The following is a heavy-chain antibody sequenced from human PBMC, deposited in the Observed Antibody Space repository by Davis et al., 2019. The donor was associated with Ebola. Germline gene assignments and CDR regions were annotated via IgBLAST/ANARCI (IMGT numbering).Heavy chain of an antibody. Sequence: GSLRLSCTASGFTFSNYWMNWVRQAPGKGLEWVANIKQDGSEKYYVDSVKGRFTISRDNAKNSLYLQMNSLRAEDTAVYYCARGLYCSGGSCYSGLDYWGQGTLVTVSS. CDR1: GFTFSNYW. CDR3: ARGLYCSGGSCYSGLDY. CDR2: IKQDGSEK. D-gene: IGHD2-15*01. J-gene: IGHJ4*02. V-gene: IGHV3-7*03.